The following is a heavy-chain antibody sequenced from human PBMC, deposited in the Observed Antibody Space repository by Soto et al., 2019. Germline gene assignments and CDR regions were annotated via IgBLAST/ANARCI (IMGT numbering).Heavy chain of an antibody. CDR2: ISAYNGNT. CDR3: ARDKRTTIFGVVRIPTDAFDI. D-gene: IGHD3-3*01. Sequence: GASVKVSCKASGYTFTSYGISWVRQAPGQGLEWMGWISAYNGNTNYAQKLQGRVTMTTDASTSTAYMELRSLRSDDTAVYYCARDKRTTIFGVVRIPTDAFDIWGQGTMVTVSS. V-gene: IGHV1-18*04. J-gene: IGHJ3*02. CDR1: GYTFTSYG.